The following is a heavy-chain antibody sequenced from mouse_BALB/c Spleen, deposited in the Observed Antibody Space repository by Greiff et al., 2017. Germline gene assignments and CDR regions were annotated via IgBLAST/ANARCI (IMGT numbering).Heavy chain of an antibody. V-gene: IGHV5-12-2*01. D-gene: IGHD1-1*01. CDR2: ISNGGGST. Sequence: EVKVVESGGGLVQPGGSLKLSCAASGFTFSSYTMSWVRQTPEKRLEWVAYISNGGGSTYYPDTVKGRFTISRDNAKNTLYLQMSSLKSEDTAMYYCARHYYGSSLFDYWGQGTTLTVSS. CDR3: ARHYYGSSLFDY. CDR1: GFTFSSYT. J-gene: IGHJ2*01.